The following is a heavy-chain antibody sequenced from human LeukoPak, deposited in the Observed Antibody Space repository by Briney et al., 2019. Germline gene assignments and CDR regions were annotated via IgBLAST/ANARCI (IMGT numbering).Heavy chain of an antibody. V-gene: IGHV4-59*01. CDR1: GGSISSYY. CDR2: IYYSGRT. J-gene: IGHJ6*02. CDR3: ARDQYSSSWYQGLDV. D-gene: IGHD6-13*01. Sequence: SETLSLTCTVSGGSISSYYWSWIRQPPGKGLEWIGYIYYSGRTNYNPSLKSRVTISVDTSKNQFSLKLSSVTAADTAVYYCARDQYSSSWYQGLDVWGQGTTVTVSS.